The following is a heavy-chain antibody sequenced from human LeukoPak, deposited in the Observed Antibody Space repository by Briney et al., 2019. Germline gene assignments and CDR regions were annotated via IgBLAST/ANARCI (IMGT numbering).Heavy chain of an antibody. V-gene: IGHV4-34*01. CDR3: ARGRGSGWYLYAFDI. J-gene: IGHJ3*02. CDR1: GGSFSGYY. Sequence: SETLSLTCAVYGGSFSGYYWSWIRQPPGKGLEWIGEINHSGSTNYNPSLKSRVTISVDTSKNQFSLKLSSVSAADTAVYYRARGRGSGWYLYAFDIWGQGTMVTVSS. CDR2: INHSGST. D-gene: IGHD6-19*01.